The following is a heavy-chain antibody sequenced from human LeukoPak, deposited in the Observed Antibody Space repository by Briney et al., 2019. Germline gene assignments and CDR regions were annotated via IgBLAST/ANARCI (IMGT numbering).Heavy chain of an antibody. J-gene: IGHJ5*02. CDR1: GGSISSYH. CDR3: ARAYDYGSSNWFDP. CDR2: VYNSGST. D-gene: IGHD4-17*01. Sequence: SETLALTCTVSGGSISSYHWSWIRQPAGKGLEWIGRVYNSGSTNYNPSLKSRVTMSVDTSKNQFSLKLSSVTAADTAVYYCARAYDYGSSNWFDPWGQGTLVTVSS. V-gene: IGHV4-4*07.